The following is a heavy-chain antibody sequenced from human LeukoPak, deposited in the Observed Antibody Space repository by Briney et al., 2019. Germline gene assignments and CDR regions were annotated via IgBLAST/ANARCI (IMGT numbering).Heavy chain of an antibody. D-gene: IGHD1-26*01. V-gene: IGHV3-7*01. J-gene: IGHJ3*02. CDR1: GFTFSTYW. CDR3: VRDGSSEEGRAFDI. Sequence: PGGSLRLSCAASGFTFSTYWMSWLRQALGKGLEWVGQIKEDVSEKYSVDSVRGRFSISRDNAKNSLYLQMNGLRAEDTAVYYCVRDGSSEEGRAFDIWGQGTMVAVSS. CDR2: IKEDVSEK.